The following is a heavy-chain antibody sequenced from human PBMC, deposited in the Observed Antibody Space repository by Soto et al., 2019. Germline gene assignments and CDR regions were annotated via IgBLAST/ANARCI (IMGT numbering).Heavy chain of an antibody. CDR3: ARVRSSNYDFWSGYSDNWFDP. V-gene: IGHV4-59*01. CDR2: IYYSGST. D-gene: IGHD3-3*01. Sequence: SETLSLTCTVSGGSISSYYWSWIRQPPGKRLEWIGYIYYSGSTNYNPSLKSRVTISVDTSKNQFSLKLSSVTAADTAVYYCARVRSSNYDFWSGYSDNWFDPWGQGTLVTVSS. CDR1: GGSISSYY. J-gene: IGHJ5*02.